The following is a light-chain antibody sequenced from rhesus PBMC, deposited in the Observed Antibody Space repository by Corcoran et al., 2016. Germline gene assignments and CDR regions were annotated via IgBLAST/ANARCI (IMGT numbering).Light chain of an antibody. J-gene: IGKJ2*01. V-gene: IGKV2S20*01. CDR3: MQGIEYPYS. CDR1: QSLLDSEDGNTS. Sequence: DIVMTQTPLSLPVTPGEPASISCRSSQSLLDSEDGNTSLEWYLQKPGQSPQPLIYEVSNRAYGVPDRFSGSGSNTDFTLKISRVEADDVGVYYCMQGIEYPYSFGQGTKVEIK. CDR2: EVS.